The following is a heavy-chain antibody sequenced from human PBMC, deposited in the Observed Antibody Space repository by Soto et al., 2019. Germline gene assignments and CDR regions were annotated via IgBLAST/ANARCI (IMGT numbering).Heavy chain of an antibody. CDR1: GGSFSGYY. Sequence: QVQLKQWGAGLLKPSETLSLTCAVYGGSFSGYYWSWIRQPPGTGLGWSGEINQSGGTNYNPSLKSRVTILVDTSKNQFSLKLSSVTAAVTVVYYCARTGLTSNGVFWFDPWGQGTLVTVSS. V-gene: IGHV4-34*01. D-gene: IGHD3-10*01. CDR2: INQSGGT. J-gene: IGHJ5*02. CDR3: ARTGLTSNGVFWFDP.